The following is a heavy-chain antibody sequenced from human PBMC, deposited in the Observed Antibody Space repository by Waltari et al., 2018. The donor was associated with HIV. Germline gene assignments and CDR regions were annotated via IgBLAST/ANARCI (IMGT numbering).Heavy chain of an antibody. Sequence: QVQLQESGPGLVKPSQTLSLTCTVSGGFISSGSYYWSWIRQPAGKGLEWIGLSYTSVSTNDSPSLKSRVTRSVDTSKNQFSLKLSSVTAADTAVYYCARYYCSGGSCSDYWGQGTLVTVSS. D-gene: IGHD2-15*01. CDR1: GGFISSGSYY. CDR3: ARYYCSGGSCSDY. V-gene: IGHV4-61*02. J-gene: IGHJ4*02. CDR2: SYTSVST.